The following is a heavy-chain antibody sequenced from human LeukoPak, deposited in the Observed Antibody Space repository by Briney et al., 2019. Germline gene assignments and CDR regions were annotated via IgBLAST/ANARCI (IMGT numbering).Heavy chain of an antibody. Sequence: ASVKVSCKASGYTFTGYYMHWVRQAPGQGLEWMGWINPNSGGTNYAQKFQGRVTMTRDTSTSTVYMELSSLRSEDTAVYYCARGISSVLDPWGQGTLVTVSS. CDR3: ARGISSVLDP. CDR2: INPNSGGT. CDR1: GYTFTGYY. D-gene: IGHD2/OR15-2a*01. J-gene: IGHJ5*02. V-gene: IGHV1-2*02.